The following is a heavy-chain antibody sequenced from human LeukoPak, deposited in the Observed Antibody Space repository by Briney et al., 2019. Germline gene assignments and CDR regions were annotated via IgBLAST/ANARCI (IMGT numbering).Heavy chain of an antibody. CDR2: IYYSGST. CDR1: GGSISSSNYF. V-gene: IGHV4-39*01. Sequence: SETLSLTCTVSGGSISSSNYFWGWIRQPPGKGLEWIGNIYYSGSTYYNPSLKSRVTISVDTFKNQFSLQLSSVTVADTAVYYCARQLYSSATVWGQGTTVTVSS. D-gene: IGHD6-25*01. CDR3: ARQLYSSATV. J-gene: IGHJ6*02.